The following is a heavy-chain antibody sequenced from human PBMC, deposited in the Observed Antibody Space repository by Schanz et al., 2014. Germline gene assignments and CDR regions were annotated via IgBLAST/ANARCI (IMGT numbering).Heavy chain of an antibody. V-gene: IGHV3-11*04. D-gene: IGHD6-19*01. CDR2: ICSSGNTI. Sequence: QVQLLQFGGGVVQPGRSLRLSCAASGFTFSDHYMDWVRQAPGKGLEWVSYICSSGNTIYYADSVKGRFSISRDNAKNSLFLQMNRLRAEDTALYYCAIIGVMVAVAGTRADYWGQGTLVTVSS. CDR1: GFTFSDHY. J-gene: IGHJ4*02. CDR3: AIIGVMVAVAGTRADY.